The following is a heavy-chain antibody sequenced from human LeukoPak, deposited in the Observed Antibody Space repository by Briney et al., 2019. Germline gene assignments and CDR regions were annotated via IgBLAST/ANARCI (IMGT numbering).Heavy chain of an antibody. Sequence: GGSLRLSCAASGFTFSSYGMHWVRQAPGKGLEXXXXISYDGSNKYYADSVKGRFTISRDNSKNTLYLQMNSLRAEDTAVYYCAKEKPVFGYSSGFDYWGQGTLVTVSS. CDR3: AKEKPVFGYSSGFDY. D-gene: IGHD6-19*01. CDR1: GFTFSSYG. V-gene: IGHV3-30*18. J-gene: IGHJ4*02. CDR2: ISYDGSNK.